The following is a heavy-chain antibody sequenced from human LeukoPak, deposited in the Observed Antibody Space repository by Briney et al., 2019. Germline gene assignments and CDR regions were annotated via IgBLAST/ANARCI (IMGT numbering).Heavy chain of an antibody. D-gene: IGHD2-2*02. J-gene: IGHJ4*02. CDR1: GYTFTGYY. V-gene: IGHV1-2*02. CDR2: IDPDSGGT. CDR3: ARVPGPYTTSRFDF. Sequence: ASVRVSCKTSGYTFTGYYLHWVRQAPGQRPEWMERIDPDSGGTHYGQKFQGRVTVTRDTSITTVYMELSGLTSDDTAVYYCARVPGPYTTSRFDFWGQGTLVTVSS.